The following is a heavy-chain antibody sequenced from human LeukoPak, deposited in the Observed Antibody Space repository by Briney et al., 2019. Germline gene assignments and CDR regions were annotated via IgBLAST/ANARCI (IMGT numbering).Heavy chain of an antibody. J-gene: IGHJ4*02. CDR3: ARAVRIAALSWVRWGY. Sequence: ASVKVSCKASGYTFTSYDINWVRQATGQGLEWMGWMNPNSGNTGYAQKFQGRVTMTRNTYISTAYMELSSLRSEDTAVYYCARAVRIAALSWVRWGYWGQGTLVTVSS. V-gene: IGHV1-8*01. CDR1: GYTFTSYD. CDR2: MNPNSGNT. D-gene: IGHD6-6*01.